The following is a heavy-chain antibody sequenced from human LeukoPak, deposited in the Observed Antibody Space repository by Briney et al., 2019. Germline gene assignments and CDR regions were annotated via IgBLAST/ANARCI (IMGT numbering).Heavy chain of an antibody. CDR3: AKPFWNDKFGYYYGMDV. D-gene: IGHD1-1*01. Sequence: GGSLRLSSAASGFTFSSYAMSWVRQAPGKGLEWVSAISGSGGSTYYADSVKGRFTISRDNSKNTLYLQMNSLRAEDTAVYYCAKPFWNDKFGYYYGMDVWGQGTTVTVSS. J-gene: IGHJ6*02. CDR1: GFTFSSYA. V-gene: IGHV3-23*01. CDR2: ISGSGGST.